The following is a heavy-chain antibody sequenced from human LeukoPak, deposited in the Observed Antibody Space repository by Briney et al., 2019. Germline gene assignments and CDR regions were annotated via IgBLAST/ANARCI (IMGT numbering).Heavy chain of an antibody. V-gene: IGHV3-23*01. CDR3: ATHAQSDAFDI. CDR1: GFTFSSYW. CDR2: ISGSGGST. Sequence: GGSLRLSCAASGFTFSSYWMHWVRQAPGKGLEWGSAISGSGGSTYYADSVKGRFTISRDNSKNTLYLQMNSLRAEDTALYYCATHAQSDAFDIWGQGTMVTVSS. J-gene: IGHJ3*02.